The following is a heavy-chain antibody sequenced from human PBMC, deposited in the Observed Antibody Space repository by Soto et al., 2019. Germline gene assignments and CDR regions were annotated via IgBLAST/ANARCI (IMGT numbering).Heavy chain of an antibody. CDR2: INPNSGDT. J-gene: IGHJ4*02. CDR1: GYTFTGYY. CDR3: ARDRPTGTDRESDY. Sequence: AASVKVSCKASGYTFTGYYIHCVRQAPGQGLEWVGRINPNSGDTNYAQKFQGRVTMTRDTSISTVYMELSRLRSDDTAVYYCARDRPTGTDRESDYWGQGTLVTVSS. V-gene: IGHV1-2*06. D-gene: IGHD1-1*01.